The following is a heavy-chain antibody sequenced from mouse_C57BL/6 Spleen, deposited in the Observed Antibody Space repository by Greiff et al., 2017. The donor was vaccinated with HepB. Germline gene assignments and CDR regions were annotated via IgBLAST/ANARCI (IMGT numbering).Heavy chain of an antibody. D-gene: IGHD1-1*01. V-gene: IGHV1-26*01. CDR2: INPNNGGT. CDR3: ARDGNYYGSSYGLAY. J-gene: IGHJ3*01. CDR1: GYTFTDYY. Sequence: VQLQQSGPELVKPGASVKISCKASGYTFTDYYMNWVKQSHGKSLEWIGDINPNNGGTSYNQKFKGKATLTVDKSSSTAYMELRSLTSEDSAVYYCARDGNYYGSSYGLAYWGQGTLVTVSA.